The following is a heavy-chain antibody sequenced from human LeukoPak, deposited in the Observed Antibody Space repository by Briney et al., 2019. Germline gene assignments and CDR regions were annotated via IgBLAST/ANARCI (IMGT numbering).Heavy chain of an antibody. D-gene: IGHD1-26*01. CDR3: ARQESVGATIDY. J-gene: IGHJ4*02. V-gene: IGHV4-59*01. Sequence: SETLCLTCTVSGGSISSYYWSWIRQPPGKGLEWIGYIYYSGSTNYNPSLKSRVTISVDTSKNQFSLKLSSVTAADTAVYYCARQESVGATIDYWGQGTLVTVSS. CDR1: GGSISSYY. CDR2: IYYSGST.